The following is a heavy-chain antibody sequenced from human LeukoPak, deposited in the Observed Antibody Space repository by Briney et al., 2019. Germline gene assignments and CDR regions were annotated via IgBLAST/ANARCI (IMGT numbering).Heavy chain of an antibody. CDR3: AKDAVPLAAAHSYYYYYGMDV. D-gene: IGHD6-13*01. Sequence: GGSLRLSCAASGLTFSSYAMSWVRQAPGKGLDGVSAISGRGGNKYYAGSVKGRFPSSRDNYKNTLYLQKNSLRAEDQAVNYCAKDAVPLAAAHSYYYYYGMDVWGQGNTVNGSS. V-gene: IGHV3-23*01. J-gene: IGHJ6*01. CDR2: ISGRGGNK. CDR1: GLTFSSYA.